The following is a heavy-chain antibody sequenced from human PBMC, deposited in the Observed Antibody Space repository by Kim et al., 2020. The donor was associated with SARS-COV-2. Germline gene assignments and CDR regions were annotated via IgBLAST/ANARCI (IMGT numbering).Heavy chain of an antibody. V-gene: IGHV3-30*18. CDR2: ISYDGTKK. D-gene: IGHD2-8*02. Sequence: GGSLRLSCAVSGFSFNKYDMHWVRQAPGKGLEWVTFISYDGTKKYYADSVKGRFTISRDNSENTLYLHMDGLKPEDTALYYCVKGDIDGPGFDALVVFATAFDSWGQGTLVTVS. CDR1: GFSFNKYD. J-gene: IGHJ4*02. CDR3: VKGDIDGPGFDALVVFATAFDS.